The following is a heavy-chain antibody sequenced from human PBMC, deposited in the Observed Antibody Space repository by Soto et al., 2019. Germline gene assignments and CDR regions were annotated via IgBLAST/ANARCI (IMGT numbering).Heavy chain of an antibody. V-gene: IGHV3-64*01. CDR2: ISSNGGST. Sequence: PGGSLRLSCAASGFTFSSYAMHWVRQALGKGLEYVSAISSNGGSTYYANSVKGRFTISRDNSKNTLYLQMGSLRAEDMAVYYCARALTCSSTSCYPIDYWGQGTLVTVSS. CDR1: GFTFSSYA. J-gene: IGHJ4*02. D-gene: IGHD2-2*01. CDR3: ARALTCSSTSCYPIDY.